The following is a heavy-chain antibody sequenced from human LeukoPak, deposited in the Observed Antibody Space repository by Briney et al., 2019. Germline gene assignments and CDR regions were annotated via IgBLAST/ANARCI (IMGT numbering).Heavy chain of an antibody. CDR2: ISWKSGSI. CDR3: VRAITSYGFPPLGY. V-gene: IGHV3-9*01. Sequence: GGSLRLSCAASGFTFDDYAMHWVRQAPGKGLEWVSGISWKSGSIGYADSVKGRFTISRDNAKNSLYLQMNSLRAEDTALYYCVRAITSYGFPPLGYWGQGTLVTVSS. CDR1: GFTFDDYA. D-gene: IGHD5-18*01. J-gene: IGHJ4*02.